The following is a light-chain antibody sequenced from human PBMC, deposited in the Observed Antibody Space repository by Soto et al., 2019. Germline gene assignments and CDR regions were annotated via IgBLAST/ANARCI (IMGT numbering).Light chain of an antibody. V-gene: IGKV4-1*01. Sequence: DIVMTQSPDSLAVSLGERATINCKSSQSVLYSPNNKNSLAWYQQKPGQPPKLFIYWASIRESGVPDRFSGSGSGTDVTLTISSLQAEDVAVYYCQQVYRTPPTLGQGTKVEIK. CDR3: QQVYRTPPT. CDR1: QSVLYSPNNKNS. J-gene: IGKJ1*01. CDR2: WAS.